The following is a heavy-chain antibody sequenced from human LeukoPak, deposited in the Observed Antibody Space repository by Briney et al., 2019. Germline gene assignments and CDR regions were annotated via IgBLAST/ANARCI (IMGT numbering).Heavy chain of an antibody. CDR1: GGSFSGYY. CDR3: ARPYYDTLTGPLPGMDV. V-gene: IGHV4-34*01. D-gene: IGHD3-9*01. Sequence: PSETLSLTCAVYGGSFSGYYWSWIRQPPGKGLEWIGEINHSGSTNYNPSLKSRVTISVDTSKNQFSLKLSSVTAADTAVYYCARPYYDTLTGPLPGMDVWGQGTTVTVSS. CDR2: INHSGST. J-gene: IGHJ6*02.